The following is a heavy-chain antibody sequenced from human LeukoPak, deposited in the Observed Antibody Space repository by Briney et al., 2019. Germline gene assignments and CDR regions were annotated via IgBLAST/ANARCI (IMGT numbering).Heavy chain of an antibody. CDR1: GGSISSSRYY. CDR2: IYYSGST. CDR3: ARDSSSWCYFDY. D-gene: IGHD6-13*01. J-gene: IGHJ4*02. Sequence: SETLSLTCTVSGGSISSSRYYWGWIRQPPGKGLEWIGSIYYSGSTYYNPSLKSRVTISVDTSKNQFSLKLSSVTAADTAVYYCARDSSSWCYFDYWGQGTLVTVSS. V-gene: IGHV4-39*01.